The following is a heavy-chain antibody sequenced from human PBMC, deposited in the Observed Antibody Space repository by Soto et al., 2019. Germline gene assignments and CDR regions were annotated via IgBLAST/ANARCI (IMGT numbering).Heavy chain of an antibody. CDR1: GGSFSGYY. V-gene: IGHV4-34*01. Sequence: SETLSLTCAVYGGSFSGYYWSWIRQPPGKGLEWIGEINHSGSTNYNPSLKSRVTISVDTSKNQFSLKLSSVTAADTAVYYCARETRRSGDYYGMDVWGQGTTATVSS. D-gene: IGHD3-10*01. J-gene: IGHJ6*02. CDR3: ARETRRSGDYYGMDV. CDR2: INHSGST.